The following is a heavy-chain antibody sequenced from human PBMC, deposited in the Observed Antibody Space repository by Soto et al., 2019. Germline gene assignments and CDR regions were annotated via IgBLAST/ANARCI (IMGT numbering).Heavy chain of an antibody. CDR2: IIPIFGTA. V-gene: IGHV1-69*01. D-gene: IGHD2-21*01. CDR1: GGTFSSYA. Sequence: QVPLVQSGAEVKKPGSSVKVSCKASGGTFSSYAISWVRQAPGQGLEWMGGIIPIFGTANYAQEFQGRVTITADESTSIAYMELSSLRSEDTAVYYCARDRDGGGAFDIWGQGTMVTVSS. CDR3: ARDRDGGGAFDI. J-gene: IGHJ3*02.